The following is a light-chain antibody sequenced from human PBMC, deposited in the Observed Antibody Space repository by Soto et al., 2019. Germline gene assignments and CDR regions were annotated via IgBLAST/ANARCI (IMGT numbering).Light chain of an antibody. V-gene: IGLV1-44*01. J-gene: IGLJ2*01. Sequence: QLVLTQPPSASGTPGQRVTISCSGISSNIGSNTVNWYQHLPGTAPKLLIYSNNQRPSGVPDRFSGSKSGTSASLAISGLQSEDEADYYCAAWDDSLNGHVAFGGGTKLTVL. CDR3: AAWDDSLNGHVA. CDR2: SNN. CDR1: SSNIGSNT.